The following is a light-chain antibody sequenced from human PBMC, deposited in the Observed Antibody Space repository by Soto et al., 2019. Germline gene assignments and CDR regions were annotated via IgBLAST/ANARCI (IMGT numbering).Light chain of an antibody. Sequence: QSALTQPPSVSGAPGQRVTISCTGSSSNIGAGYDVHWYQQLPGTAPKLLIYGNSNRPSGVPDRFSGSKSGTSASLAITGLQAEDEADYHCQSYDSNLSAVVFGGGTKLTVL. J-gene: IGLJ2*01. V-gene: IGLV1-40*01. CDR1: SSNIGAGYD. CDR3: QSYDSNLSAVV. CDR2: GNS.